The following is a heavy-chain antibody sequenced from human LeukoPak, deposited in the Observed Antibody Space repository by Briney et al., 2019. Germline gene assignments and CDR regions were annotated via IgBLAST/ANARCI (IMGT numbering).Heavy chain of an antibody. CDR1: EYTFTNYH. J-gene: IGHJ4*02. Sequence: ASVKVSCTASEYTFTNYHINWVRQATGQGLEWMGWMNPNNGDSGYAQKFQGRVTITRDTSISTSYMELRSLRSDDTAVYFCARTTSFTASGYDYWGQGTLVTVSS. CDR2: MNPNNGDS. CDR3: ARTTSFTASGYDY. D-gene: IGHD6-25*01. V-gene: IGHV1-8*03.